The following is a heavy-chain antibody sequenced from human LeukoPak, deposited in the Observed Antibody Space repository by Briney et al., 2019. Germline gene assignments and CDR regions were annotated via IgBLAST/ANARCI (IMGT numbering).Heavy chain of an antibody. Sequence: TGGSLRLSCAASGFMFSTYGMHWVRQAPGKGLEWVAVIWNDGSNKYHADSVKGRFTISRDNSKNTLYLQMNSLRAEDTAVYYCAGPVRGIIDYGMDVGAKGPRSPSPQ. CDR2: IWNDGSNK. CDR1: GFMFSTYG. J-gene: IGHJ6*04. CDR3: AGPVRGIIDYGMDV. D-gene: IGHD3-10*02. V-gene: IGHV3-33*01.